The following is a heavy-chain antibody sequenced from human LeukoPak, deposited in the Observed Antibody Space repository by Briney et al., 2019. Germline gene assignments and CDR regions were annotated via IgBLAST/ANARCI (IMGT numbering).Heavy chain of an antibody. J-gene: IGHJ4*02. CDR1: GGSISSSSYY. D-gene: IGHD7-27*01. V-gene: IGHV4-39*07. CDR2: IYHSGST. Sequence: SETLSLTCTVSGGSISSSSYYWGWIRQPPGKGLEWIGYIYHSGSTYYNPSLKSRVTISVDRSKNQFSLKLSSVTAADTAVYYCARDQLGIAGSDYWGQGTLVTVSS. CDR3: ARDQLGIAGSDY.